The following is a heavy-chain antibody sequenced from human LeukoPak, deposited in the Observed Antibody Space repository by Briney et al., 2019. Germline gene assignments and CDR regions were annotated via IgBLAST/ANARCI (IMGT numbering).Heavy chain of an antibody. CDR1: GYRLTSYW. D-gene: IGHD6-13*01. J-gene: IGHJ4*02. Sequence: GESLKISCKASGYRLTSYWIGWVRQMPGRGLEWMGIIHPADSATRYSPSFHGQVTISVDKSIDTAYLQWSSLKASDTAMYYCARGAGSKADYWGQGILVTVS. V-gene: IGHV5-51*01. CDR2: IHPADSAT. CDR3: ARGAGSKADY.